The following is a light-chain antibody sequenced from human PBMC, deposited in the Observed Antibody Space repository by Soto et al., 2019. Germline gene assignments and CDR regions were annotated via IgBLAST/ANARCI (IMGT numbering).Light chain of an antibody. Sequence: EMVLTQSPATLSLSPGERATLSCRASQSVSRYLAWYQQKPGQAPRLLIYDASNRATGIPARFSGSGSGTDCTLTISNLEPEDFAVYYCHQRSNWPSYTFGQGTKLEIK. CDR1: QSVSRY. V-gene: IGKV3-11*01. J-gene: IGKJ2*01. CDR3: HQRSNWPSYT. CDR2: DAS.